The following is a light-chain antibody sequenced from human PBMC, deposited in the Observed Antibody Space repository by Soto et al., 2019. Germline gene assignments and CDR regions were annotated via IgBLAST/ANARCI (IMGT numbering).Light chain of an antibody. Sequence: ETVMTQSPVTLSLCPGDRATLSCRASHSVRSNLAWYQQKPGQPPRLLIYAASTRATGIPGRFSGSGSGTEFTLTISSLQSEDSAVYYCQQYNDWPPLTFGGGTKVDIK. CDR3: QQYNDWPPLT. CDR1: HSVRSN. J-gene: IGKJ4*01. CDR2: AAS. V-gene: IGKV3-15*01.